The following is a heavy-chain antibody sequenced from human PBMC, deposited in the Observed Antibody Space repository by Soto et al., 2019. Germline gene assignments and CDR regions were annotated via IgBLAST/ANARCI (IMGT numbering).Heavy chain of an antibody. CDR1: GFTFNDYY. Sequence: QVQLVESGGGLVKPGGSLRLSYAAYGFTFNDYYMSWIRQAPGRGWEWVSYISSSGSTIYYAESVKGRFTISRDNAKNSLYLQMNSLRAEDTAVYSCARDCFEDCGRDYWGQGTLVTVSS. D-gene: IGHD2-21*02. CDR2: ISSSGSTI. CDR3: ARDCFEDCGRDY. J-gene: IGHJ4*02. V-gene: IGHV3-11*01.